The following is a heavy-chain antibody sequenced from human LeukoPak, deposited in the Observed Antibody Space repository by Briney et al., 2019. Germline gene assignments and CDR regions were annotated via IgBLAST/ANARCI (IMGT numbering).Heavy chain of an antibody. CDR1: GFTFSSYG. D-gene: IGHD3-22*01. Sequence: GGSLRLSCAASGFTFSSYGMHWVRQAPGKGLEWVAVIWYDGSNKYYADSVKGRFTISRDNSKNTLYLQMNSLRAEDTAVYYCARDLSTMIAQGHFDYWGQGTLVTVSS. V-gene: IGHV3-33*01. J-gene: IGHJ4*02. CDR2: IWYDGSNK. CDR3: ARDLSTMIAQGHFDY.